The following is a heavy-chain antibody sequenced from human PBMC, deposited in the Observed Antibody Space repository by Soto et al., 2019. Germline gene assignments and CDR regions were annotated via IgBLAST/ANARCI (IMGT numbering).Heavy chain of an antibody. D-gene: IGHD2-15*01. CDR3: ARTPHPVVAHFDY. V-gene: IGHV3-11*03. CDR2: ISSSSSYT. CDR1: GFTFSDYY. J-gene: IGHJ4*02. Sequence: PGGSLRLSCAASGFTFSDYYMSWIRQAPGKGLEWVSYISSSSSYTNYADSVKGRFTISRDNAKNSLYLQMNSLRAEDTAVYYCARTPHPVVAHFDYWGQGTLVTVSS.